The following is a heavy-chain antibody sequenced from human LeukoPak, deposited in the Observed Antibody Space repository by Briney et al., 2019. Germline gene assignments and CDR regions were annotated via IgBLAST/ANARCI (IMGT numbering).Heavy chain of an antibody. CDR2: IYYTGKN. D-gene: IGHD6-19*01. CDR1: GGSINSHY. J-gene: IGHJ4*02. V-gene: IGHV4-59*08. CDR3: VRRDTGWNYFDY. Sequence: PSETLSLTCAVSGGSINSHYWGWIRQPPGKGLQWIGGIYYTGKNNYNPSLKSRVPISLDTSRDHLSLNLTSVVAADTAIYYCVRRDTGWNYFDYWGQGILVTVSS.